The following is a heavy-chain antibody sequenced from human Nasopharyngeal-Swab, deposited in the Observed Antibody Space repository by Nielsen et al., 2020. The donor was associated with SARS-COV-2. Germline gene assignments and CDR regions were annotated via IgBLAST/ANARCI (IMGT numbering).Heavy chain of an antibody. J-gene: IGHJ6*03. V-gene: IGHV3-21*01. CDR1: GFTSNTYS. Sequence: GGSLRLPCAGSGFTSNTYSMIWVRQVPGEGLEWVSSISGSGSYVYYADSVKGRFTISKDSAKNSLYLQMNSLRAEDTAVYFCARIAGGGPIYYYYMDVWGTGTTVTVSS. D-gene: IGHD6-13*01. CDR2: ISGSGSYV. CDR3: ARIAGGGPIYYYYMDV.